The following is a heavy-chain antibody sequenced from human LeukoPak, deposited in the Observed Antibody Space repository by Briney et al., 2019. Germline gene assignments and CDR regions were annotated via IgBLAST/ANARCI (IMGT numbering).Heavy chain of an antibody. J-gene: IGHJ6*03. V-gene: IGHV4-59*01. CDR3: ARDRGGNYMDV. D-gene: IGHD2-15*01. CDR1: GGYISGYY. Sequence: SETLSLTCTVSGGYISGYYWSWIRQPPGKGLDWIGYIYSSGATNYNPSLKSRVTISVDTSKNQFSLKLSSVTAADTAVYYCARDRGGNYMDVWGNGTTVTVSS. CDR2: IYSSGAT.